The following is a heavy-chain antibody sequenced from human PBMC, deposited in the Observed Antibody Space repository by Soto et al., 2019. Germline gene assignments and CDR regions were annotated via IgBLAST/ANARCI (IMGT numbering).Heavy chain of an antibody. D-gene: IGHD3-16*02. CDR2: ISGYNGKT. V-gene: IGHV1-18*01. Sequence: QVQLVQSGAEVKKPGASVKVSCKASGYTFTSYGISWVRQAPGQGLEWMGWISGYNGKTNYAQKFQGRVTMTTDTSTSIVYMELSSLRSDDTAVYYCARVPYDYVWGSYPGGYYFDYWGQGNLVTVSS. CDR3: ARVPYDYVWGSYPGGYYFDY. J-gene: IGHJ4*02. CDR1: GYTFTSYG.